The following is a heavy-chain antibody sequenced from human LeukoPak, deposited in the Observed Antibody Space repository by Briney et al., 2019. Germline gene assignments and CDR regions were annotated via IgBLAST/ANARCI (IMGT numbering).Heavy chain of an antibody. J-gene: IGHJ5*02. CDR1: GGSISSSSYY. CDR3: ARGDYNDFPYWFDP. Sequence: PSETLSLTCTVSGGSISSSSYYWGWIRQPPGKGLEWIGYIYHSGDTYYNRPLKNRITISKDTSKNQFSLRLSSVTAADTAVYYCARGDYNDFPYWFDPWGQGTLVTVSS. D-gene: IGHD3-3*01. CDR2: IYHSGDT. V-gene: IGHV4-30-4*08.